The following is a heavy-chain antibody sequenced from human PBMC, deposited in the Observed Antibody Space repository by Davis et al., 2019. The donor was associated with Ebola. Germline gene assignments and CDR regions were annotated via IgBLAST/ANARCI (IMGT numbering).Heavy chain of an antibody. Sequence: AASVKVSCKASGYTFTSYDINWVRQATGQGLEWMGWMNPNSGNTGYAQKFQGRITMTRNISISTAYMELSSLRSEDTAVYYCARSTNVGSSWYGGDYYYYGMDVWGQGTTVTVSS. D-gene: IGHD6-13*01. CDR2: MNPNSGNT. CDR3: ARSTNVGSSWYGGDYYYYGMDV. J-gene: IGHJ6*02. V-gene: IGHV1-8*01. CDR1: GYTFTSYD.